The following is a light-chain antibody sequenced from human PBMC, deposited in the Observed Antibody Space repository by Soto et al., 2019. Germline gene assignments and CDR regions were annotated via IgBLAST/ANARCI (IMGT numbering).Light chain of an antibody. CDR3: QQLKSYPLT. J-gene: IGKJ4*01. Sequence: DIQLTQSPSFLSASVGDRVTITCRATQGIYTYLAWYQHKPGKAPKLLIYTASTLQSGVPSRFSGSGSGTEFILTISSLQPEDFASYYCQQLKSYPLTFGGGIKVEIK. V-gene: IGKV1-9*01. CDR2: TAS. CDR1: QGIYTY.